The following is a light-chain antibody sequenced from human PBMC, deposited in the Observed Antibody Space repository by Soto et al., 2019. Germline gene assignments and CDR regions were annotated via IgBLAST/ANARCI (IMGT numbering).Light chain of an antibody. J-gene: IGLJ2*01. CDR1: SSNIGAGYD. CDR3: QSYDSSLREV. Sequence: QAVVTQPPSVSGAPGQRVTISCTGSSSNIGAGYDVHWYQQLPGTAPKLLIYGNSNRPSGVPDRFSGSKSGTSASLAITGLQAEDEADYYCQSYDSSLREVFGRGTKLTVL. CDR2: GNS. V-gene: IGLV1-40*01.